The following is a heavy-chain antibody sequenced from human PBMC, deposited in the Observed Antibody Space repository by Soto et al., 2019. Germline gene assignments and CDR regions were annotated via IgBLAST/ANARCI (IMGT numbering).Heavy chain of an antibody. D-gene: IGHD3-3*01. Sequence: EVQLVESGGGLVQPGGSLRLSCAASGFTFSSYEMNWVRQAPGKGLEWVSYISSSGSTIYYADSVKGRFTISRDNAKNSLYLQMNSLRAEDTAVYYCARDRALRFPREYYYYGMDVWGQGTTVTVSS. CDR2: ISSSGSTI. V-gene: IGHV3-48*03. J-gene: IGHJ6*02. CDR3: ARDRALRFPREYYYYGMDV. CDR1: GFTFSSYE.